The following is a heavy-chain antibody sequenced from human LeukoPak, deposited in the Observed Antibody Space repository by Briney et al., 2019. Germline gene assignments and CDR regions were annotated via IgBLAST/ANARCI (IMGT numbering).Heavy chain of an antibody. V-gene: IGHV4-38-2*01. Sequence: SETLSLTCAVSGYSISSGYYWGWIRQPPGKGPEWIGSIYHSGSTYYNPSLKSRVTISVDTSKNQFSLKLSSVTAADTAVYYCARRVGSSGLRPNLQYYFDYWGQGTLVTVSS. J-gene: IGHJ4*02. CDR2: IYHSGST. CDR1: GYSISSGYY. D-gene: IGHD3-10*01. CDR3: ARRVGSSGLRPNLQYYFDY.